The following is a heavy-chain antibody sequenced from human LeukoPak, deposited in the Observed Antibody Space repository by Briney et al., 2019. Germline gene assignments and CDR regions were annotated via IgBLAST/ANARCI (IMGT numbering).Heavy chain of an antibody. J-gene: IGHJ4*02. CDR1: GFNFRSDR. CDR2: IDRDGTGA. D-gene: IGHD1-26*01. V-gene: IGHV3-74*03. CDR3: VRGGFSGD. Sequence: PGGSLRLSCAASGFNFRSDRMHWVRQVPGEGLVWVSRIDRDGTGALYADAVEGRFTISRDNAKNTLYLQMNSLRVDDTAIYYCVRGGFSGDWGQGILVTVSS.